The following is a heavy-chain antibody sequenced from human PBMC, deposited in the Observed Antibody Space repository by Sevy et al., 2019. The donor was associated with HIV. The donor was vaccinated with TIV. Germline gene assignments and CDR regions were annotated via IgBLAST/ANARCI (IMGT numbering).Heavy chain of an antibody. V-gene: IGHV3-30*14. Sequence: GGSLRLSCAASGFTFSSHAMHWVRQAPGKGLEWMAAISYDGSSKYYADSVKGRFTISRDDSKNTLYLQMNSLRAEDTAVYYWARVALDYYYYGMDVWGQGTTVTVSS. J-gene: IGHJ6*02. CDR1: GFTFSSHA. D-gene: IGHD2-15*01. CDR2: ISYDGSSK. CDR3: ARVALDYYYYGMDV.